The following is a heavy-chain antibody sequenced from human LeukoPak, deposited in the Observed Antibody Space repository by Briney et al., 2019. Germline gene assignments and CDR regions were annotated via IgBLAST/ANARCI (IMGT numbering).Heavy chain of an antibody. CDR2: TYYRSKWYN. CDR3: ARLVDYYDSSGYYSLFDY. CDR1: GDSVSSNSAA. Sequence: SQTLSLTCAISGDSVSSNSAAWNWIRQSPSRGLEWLGRTYYRSKWYNDYAVSVKSRITINPDTTKNQFSLQLNSVTPEDTAVYYCARLVDYYDSSGYYSLFDYWGQGTLVTASS. V-gene: IGHV6-1*01. D-gene: IGHD3-22*01. J-gene: IGHJ4*02.